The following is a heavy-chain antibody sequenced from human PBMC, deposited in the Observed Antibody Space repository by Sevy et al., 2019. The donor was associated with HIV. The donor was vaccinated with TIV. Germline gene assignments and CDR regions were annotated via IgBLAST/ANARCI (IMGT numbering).Heavy chain of an antibody. CDR2: VTSNGTT. J-gene: IGHJ4*02. CDR1: GLTLTTTG. V-gene: IGHV3-23*01. Sequence: GGSLRLSCAASGLTLTTTGMSWVRQAPGKGLEWVACVTSNGTTYNADSVRDGFTVSRDNSSNSLYLQLNSLRADDTAVFYCAGGDTTMITDLDYWGQGTLVTVSS. D-gene: IGHD3-16*01. CDR3: AGGDTTMITDLDY.